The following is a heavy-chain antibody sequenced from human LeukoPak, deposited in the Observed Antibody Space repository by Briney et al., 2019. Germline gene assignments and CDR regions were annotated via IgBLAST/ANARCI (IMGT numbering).Heavy chain of an antibody. J-gene: IGHJ4*02. D-gene: IGHD4-23*01. CDR1: GFTFSSYG. CDR2: ISYDGSNK. V-gene: IGHV3-30*18. CDR3: AKSDLNYGGNPDY. Sequence: SGGSLRLSCAASGFTFSSYGMHWVRQAPGKGLEWVAVISYDGSNKYYADSVKGRFTISRDNSKNTLYLQMNSLRAEDTAVYYCAKSDLNYGGNPDYWGQGTLVTVSS.